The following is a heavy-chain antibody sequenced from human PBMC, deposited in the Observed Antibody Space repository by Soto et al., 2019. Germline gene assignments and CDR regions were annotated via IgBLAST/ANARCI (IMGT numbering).Heavy chain of an antibody. CDR1: GITFRNHW. CDR3: ANTGDYIVDY. J-gene: IGHJ4*02. V-gene: IGHV3-23*01. D-gene: IGHD4-17*01. CDR2: ISGSGRST. Sequence: PGGSLRLSCVASGITFRNHWMTWVRQAPEKGLEWVTGISGSGRSTFYADSVKGRFTISRDNSKKTLYLQVNSLRTEDTAVYFCANTGDYIVDYWGQGALVTVSS.